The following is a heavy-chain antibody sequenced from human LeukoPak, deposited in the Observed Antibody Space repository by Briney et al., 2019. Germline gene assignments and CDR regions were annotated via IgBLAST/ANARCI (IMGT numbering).Heavy chain of an antibody. D-gene: IGHD3-9*01. CDR2: IYYRGTT. V-gene: IGHV4-59*08. Sequence: PSETLSLTCTVSGASISIHYGSWIRQPPGKGLEWIGYIYYRGTTNYNPSLKSRVTMSVDTSKNQFSLKLSSVTAADTAVYYCARQGDYDILTGYYSYWGQGTLVTVSS. CDR3: ARQGDYDILTGYYSY. CDR1: GASISIHY. J-gene: IGHJ4*02.